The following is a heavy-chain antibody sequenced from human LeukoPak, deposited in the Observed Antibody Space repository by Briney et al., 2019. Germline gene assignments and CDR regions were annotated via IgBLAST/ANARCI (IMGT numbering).Heavy chain of an antibody. V-gene: IGHV1-69*01. J-gene: IGHJ4*02. CDR2: IIPIFGTA. CDR1: GGTFSSYA. CDR3: ARATAQAYYDILTGYAH. Sequence: SLKVSCKASGGTFSSYAISWVRQTPGQGLEWMVGIIPIFGTANYAQKFQRRVTITADESTSTAYMELSSLRSEDTAVYYCARATAQAYYDILTGYAHWGQGTLVTVSS. D-gene: IGHD3-9*01.